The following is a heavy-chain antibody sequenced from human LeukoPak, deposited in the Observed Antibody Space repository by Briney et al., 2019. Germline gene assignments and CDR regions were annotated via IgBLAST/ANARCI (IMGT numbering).Heavy chain of an antibody. CDR2: IYPSGGST. CDR3: ARNGYSYGRNYYYYYGMDV. Sequence: ASVKVSCKASGYTFTNYYMHWVRQAPGHGLEYMGIIYPSGGSTNYAQKFQGRVTLTRDTSTSTVYMELSGLRSEDTAVYYCARNGYSYGRNYYYYYGMDVWGQGTTVTVSS. V-gene: IGHV1-46*01. CDR1: GYTFTNYY. J-gene: IGHJ6*02. D-gene: IGHD5-18*01.